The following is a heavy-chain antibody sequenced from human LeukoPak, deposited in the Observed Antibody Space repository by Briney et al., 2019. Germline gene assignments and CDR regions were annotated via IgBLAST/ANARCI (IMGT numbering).Heavy chain of an antibody. Sequence: GGSLRLSCAASGFTFSNAWMSWVRQAPGKGLEWVGRIKSKTDGGTTDYAAPVKGRFTISRDDSKNTLYLQMNSLKTEDTAVYYCTTDVVASSRGAVWGSYRYDYYYYYMDVWGKGTTVTVSS. CDR2: IKSKTDGGTT. D-gene: IGHD3-16*02. V-gene: IGHV3-15*01. CDR3: TTDVVASSRGAVWGSYRYDYYYYYMDV. J-gene: IGHJ6*03. CDR1: GFTFSNAW.